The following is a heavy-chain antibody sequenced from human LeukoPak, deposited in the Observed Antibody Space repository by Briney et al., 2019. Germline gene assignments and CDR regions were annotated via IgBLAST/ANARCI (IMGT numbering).Heavy chain of an antibody. CDR3: ARGLAAAGTYYYYYMDV. Sequence: SETLSLTCAVYGGSISGYYWSWIRQPPGKGLEWIGEINHSGSTNYNPSLKSRVTISVDTSKNQFSLKLSSVTAADTAVYYCARGLAAAGTYYYYYMDVWGKGTTVTVSS. J-gene: IGHJ6*03. D-gene: IGHD6-13*01. V-gene: IGHV4-34*01. CDR1: GGSISGYY. CDR2: INHSGST.